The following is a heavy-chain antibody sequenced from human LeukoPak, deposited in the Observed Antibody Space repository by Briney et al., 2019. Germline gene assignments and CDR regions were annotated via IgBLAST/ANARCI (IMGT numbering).Heavy chain of an antibody. J-gene: IGHJ6*02. CDR2: IYYSGSS. D-gene: IGHD3-16*01. CDR3: ARVGILIRGNYGMDV. CDR1: GGSISSYY. Sequence: SETLSLTCTVSGGSISSYYWSWLRQPPGKGLEGIGYIYYSGSSNYNPSLKSRGTISVDTSKNQFSLKLSSVPAADTAVYYCARVGILIRGNYGMDVWGQGTTVTVSS. V-gene: IGHV4-59*01.